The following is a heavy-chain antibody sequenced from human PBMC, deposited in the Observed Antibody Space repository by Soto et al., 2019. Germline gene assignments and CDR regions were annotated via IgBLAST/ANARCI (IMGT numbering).Heavy chain of an antibody. J-gene: IGHJ6*02. CDR2: ISSRSDI. D-gene: IGHD1-1*01. Sequence: GVSLRLSCVGSGFTFSTYSINWVRQAPGKGLEWVSSISSRSDIYYADSVKGRFTISRDNAKNSVSLQMNSLRAEDTAVYYCAREHNAWTCAYGLDVCGQGTTVTVS. V-gene: IGHV3-21*01. CDR1: GFTFSTYS. CDR3: AREHNAWTCAYGLDV.